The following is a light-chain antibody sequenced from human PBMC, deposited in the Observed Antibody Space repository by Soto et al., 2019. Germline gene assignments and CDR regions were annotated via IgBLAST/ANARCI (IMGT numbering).Light chain of an antibody. J-gene: IGLJ3*02. V-gene: IGLV1-40*01. CDR3: QSYDSSMSGWV. CDR1: SSNIGAGYD. CDR2: GNS. Sequence: QSVLTQPPSVSGAPGQRVTISCTGSSSNIGAGYDVHWYQQIPGTAPKLLIYGNSNRPSGVPDLFSGSKSGTSASLAITGIQAEDEADYYCQSYDSSMSGWVFGGGTKLTVL.